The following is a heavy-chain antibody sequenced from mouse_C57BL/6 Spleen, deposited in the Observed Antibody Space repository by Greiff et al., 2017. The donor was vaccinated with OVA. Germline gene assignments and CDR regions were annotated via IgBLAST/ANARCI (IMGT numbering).Heavy chain of an antibody. J-gene: IGHJ3*01. CDR3: ARGGDSSGCGGAWFAY. V-gene: IGHV1-72*01. D-gene: IGHD3-2*02. CDR2: IDPNSGGT. CDR1: GYTFTSYW. Sequence: QVQLQQPGAELVKPGASVKLSCKASGYTFTSYWMHWVKQRPGRGLEWIGRIDPNSGGTKYNEKFKSKATLTVDKPSSTAYMQLSSLTSEDSAVYDWARGGDSSGCGGAWFAYWGQGTLVTVSA.